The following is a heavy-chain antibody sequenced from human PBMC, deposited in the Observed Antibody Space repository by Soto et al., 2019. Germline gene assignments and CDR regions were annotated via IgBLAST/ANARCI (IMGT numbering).Heavy chain of an antibody. CDR3: ARDLQQPNSSDYGMDV. J-gene: IGHJ6*02. V-gene: IGHV4-4*02. D-gene: IGHD6-13*01. Sequence: QVQLPASGPGLVKPSGTLSLTCAVSGGSISSSNWWSWVRQPPGKGLEWIGEICHSGSTNYNPSLKIRFTVTVDKSKTQFSLTLSYATAADTAVYYGARDLQQPNSSDYGMDVWGQGTTVTVSS. CDR2: ICHSGST. CDR1: GGSISSSNW.